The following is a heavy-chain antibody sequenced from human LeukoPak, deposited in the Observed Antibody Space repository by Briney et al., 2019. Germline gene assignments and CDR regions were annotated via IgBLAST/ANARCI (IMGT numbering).Heavy chain of an antibody. J-gene: IGHJ6*02. D-gene: IGHD2-8*01. Sequence: GRSLRLSCAASGFTFSGYGMHWVRQAPGKGLEWVAVISYDGHNEYYADSVKGRFTISRDNSKNTVYVQMNSLRAEDTAVYYCAKGVGYGGMDVWGLGTTVTVSS. V-gene: IGHV3-30*18. CDR2: ISYDGHNE. CDR3: AKGVGYGGMDV. CDR1: GFTFSGYG.